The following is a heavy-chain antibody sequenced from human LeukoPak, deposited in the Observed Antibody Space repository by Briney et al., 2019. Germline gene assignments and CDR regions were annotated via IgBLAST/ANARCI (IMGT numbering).Heavy chain of an antibody. D-gene: IGHD3-22*01. CDR3: AKDPAPYYYDSSGYFNWYFDL. CDR2: ISWNSGSI. J-gene: IGHJ2*01. Sequence: PGGSLRLSCAASGFTFDDYAMHWVRQAPGKGLEWVSGISWNSGSIGYADSVKGRFTISRDNAKNSLYLQMNSLRAEDTALYYCAKDPAPYYYDSSGYFNWYFDLWGRGTLVTVSS. CDR1: GFTFDDYA. V-gene: IGHV3-9*01.